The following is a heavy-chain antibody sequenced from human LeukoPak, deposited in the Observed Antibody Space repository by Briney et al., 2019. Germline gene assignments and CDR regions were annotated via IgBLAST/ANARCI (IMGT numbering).Heavy chain of an antibody. CDR3: AKERADRSGTFDY. J-gene: IGHJ4*02. CDR1: GFTFSSYA. V-gene: IGHV3-23*01. Sequence: GGSLRLSCAASGFTFSSYAMSWVRQAPGKGLEGVSAISGSGGSTYYAASVKGRFTISRDNSKNTLYLQMNSLRAEDTAVYYCAKERADRSGTFDYWGQGTLVTVSS. CDR2: ISGSGGST. D-gene: IGHD2-15*01.